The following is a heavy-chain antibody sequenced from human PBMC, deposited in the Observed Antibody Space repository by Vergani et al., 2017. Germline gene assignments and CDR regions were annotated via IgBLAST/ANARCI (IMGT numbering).Heavy chain of an antibody. CDR1: GYTFTSYG. Sequence: QVQLVQSGAEVQKPGASVTVSCKASGYTFTSYGISWVRQAPGQGLEWMGWISAYNGNTNYAQKLQGRVTMTTDTSTSTAYMELRSLRSNDTAVYYCARDPDIVVVPAAPYYYYYYGMDVWGQGTTVTVSS. CDR3: ARDPDIVVVPAAPYYYYYYGMDV. V-gene: IGHV1-18*04. CDR2: ISAYNGNT. D-gene: IGHD2-2*01. J-gene: IGHJ6*02.